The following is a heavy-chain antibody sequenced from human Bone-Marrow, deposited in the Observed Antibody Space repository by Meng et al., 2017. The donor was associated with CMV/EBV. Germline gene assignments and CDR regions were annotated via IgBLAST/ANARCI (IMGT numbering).Heavy chain of an antibody. D-gene: IGHD6-6*01. V-gene: IGHV4-31*03. CDR2: MYYSGST. J-gene: IGHJ4*02. CDR3: ARGGYSSSSVETA. CDR1: GGSISSGDYY. Sequence: SETLSLTCSVSGGSISSGDYYWNWIRQHPVKGLEWIGYMYYSGSTYYNPSLKSRLTISADTSKNQFSLNLGSVTAADTAVYYCARGGYSSSSVETAWGQGTLVTVSS.